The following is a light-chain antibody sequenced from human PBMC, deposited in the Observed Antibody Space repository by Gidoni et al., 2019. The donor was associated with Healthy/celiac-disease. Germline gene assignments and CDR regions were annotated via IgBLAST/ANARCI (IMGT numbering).Light chain of an antibody. Sequence: QSALTQPASVSGSPGQSITISCTGTSSDVGGYNYVSWYQQHPGKDPKLMIYDVSNRPSGVSNRFSGSKSGNTASLTISGLQAEDEADYYCSSYTSSSTLAFGTGTKVTVL. V-gene: IGLV2-14*01. J-gene: IGLJ1*01. CDR1: SSDVGGYNY. CDR3: SSYTSSSTLA. CDR2: DVS.